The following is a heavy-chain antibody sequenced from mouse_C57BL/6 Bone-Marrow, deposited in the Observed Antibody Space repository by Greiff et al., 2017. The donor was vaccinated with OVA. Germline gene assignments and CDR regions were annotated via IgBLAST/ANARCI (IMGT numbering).Heavy chain of an antibody. V-gene: IGHV3-6*01. CDR3: ASFYDDDLSMDY. Sequence: VQLQQSGPGLVKPSQSLSLTCSVTGYSITSGYYWNWIRQFPGNKLEWMGYISYDGSNNYNPSLKNRISITRDTSKNQFFLKLNSVTTEDTATYDCASFYDDDLSMDYWGQGTSVTVSS. J-gene: IGHJ4*01. CDR1: GYSITSGYY. CDR2: ISYDGSN. D-gene: IGHD2-4*01.